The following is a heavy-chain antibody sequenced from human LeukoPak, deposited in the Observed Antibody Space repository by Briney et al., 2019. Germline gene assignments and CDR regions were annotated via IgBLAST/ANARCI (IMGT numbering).Heavy chain of an antibody. CDR2: IGTRGSSI. D-gene: IGHD6-19*01. CDR3: TRDSGSGSTSGESALDM. CDR1: GFTFSSYE. Sequence: GGSLRLSCVGSGFTFSSYEINWVRQAPSKGLEWVAHIGTRGSSIYYADSVRGRFTISRDNAKNSVSLQVSSLRAEDTAFYYCTRDSGSGSTSGESALDMWGQGTLVTVSS. J-gene: IGHJ3*02. V-gene: IGHV3-48*03.